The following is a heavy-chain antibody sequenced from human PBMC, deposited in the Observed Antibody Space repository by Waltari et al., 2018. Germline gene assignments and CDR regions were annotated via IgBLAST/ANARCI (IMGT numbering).Heavy chain of an antibody. D-gene: IGHD4-17*01. CDR1: GCTFSSYS. V-gene: IGHV3-21*01. CDR3: ARNPNPTGCCNFDY. J-gene: IGHJ4*02. Sequence: EVQLVESGGGLVKPGGSLRLSCEASGCTFSSYSRNWVRQAPGKGLEWVSSISSSSSYIYYADSVKGRFTISRDNAKNSLYLQMNSLRAEDTAVYYCARNPNPTGCCNFDYWGQGTLVTVSS. CDR2: ISSSSSYI.